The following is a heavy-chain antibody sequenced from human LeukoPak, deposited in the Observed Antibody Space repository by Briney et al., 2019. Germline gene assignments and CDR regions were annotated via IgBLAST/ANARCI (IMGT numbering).Heavy chain of an antibody. V-gene: IGHV4-34*01. CDR3: ARTSYYYGMDV. J-gene: IGHJ6*02. Sequence: SETLSLTCAVYGGSFSSYYWSWIRQPPGKGLEWIGEINHSGSTNYNPSLKSRVTISVDTSKNQFSLKLSSVTAADTAVYYCARTSYYYGMDVWGQGTTVTVSS. CDR1: GGSFSSYY. CDR2: INHSGST.